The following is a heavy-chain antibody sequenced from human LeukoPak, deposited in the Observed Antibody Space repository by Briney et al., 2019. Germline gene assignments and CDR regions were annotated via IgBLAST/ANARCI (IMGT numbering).Heavy chain of an antibody. CDR3: ARSKPAGNRR. V-gene: IGHV3-11*01. Sequence: GGSLRLSCAASGFTFSDYYMSWIRQAPGKGLEWVSYISSSGSTIDYADSENRRFTISKNNAKNSLYLQMNSLRAEDTTLYYCARSKPAGNRRWGQGTLVTVSS. J-gene: IGHJ4*02. CDR2: ISSSGSTI. D-gene: IGHD6-13*01. CDR1: GFTFSDYY.